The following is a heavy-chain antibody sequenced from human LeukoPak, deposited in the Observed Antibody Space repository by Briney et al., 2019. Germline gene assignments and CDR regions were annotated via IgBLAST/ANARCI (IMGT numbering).Heavy chain of an antibody. CDR3: ARVGYYNKAHWFDP. CDR1: GGTFSSYA. D-gene: IGHD3-10*01. J-gene: IGHJ5*02. V-gene: IGHV1-69*13. Sequence: SVKVSCKASGGTFSSYAISWVRQAPGQGLEWMGGIIPIFGTANYAQKFQGRVTITADESTSTAYMGLSSLRSEDTAVYYCARVGYYNKAHWFDPWGQGTLVTVSS. CDR2: IIPIFGTA.